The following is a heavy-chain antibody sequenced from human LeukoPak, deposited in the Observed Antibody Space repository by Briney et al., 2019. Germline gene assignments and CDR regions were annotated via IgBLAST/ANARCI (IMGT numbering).Heavy chain of an antibody. V-gene: IGHV1-69*06. CDR1: GGTFSSYA. CDR2: IIPIFGTA. Sequence: SAKVSCKASGGTFSSYAISWVRQAPGQGLEWMGGIIPIFGTANYAQKFQGRVTITADKSTSTAYMELSSLRSEDTAVYYCARAELRGYCSSTSCLDKFDPWGQGTLVTVSS. D-gene: IGHD2-2*01. CDR3: ARAELRGYCSSTSCLDKFDP. J-gene: IGHJ5*02.